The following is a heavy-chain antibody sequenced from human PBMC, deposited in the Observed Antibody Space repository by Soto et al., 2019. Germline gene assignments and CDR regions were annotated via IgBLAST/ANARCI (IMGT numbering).Heavy chain of an antibody. CDR2: IIPILGIA. CDR1: GGTFSSYT. Sequence: ASVKVSCKASGGTFSSYTISWVRQAPGQGLEWMGRIIPILGIANYAQKFQGRVTITADKSTSTAYMELSSLRSEDTAVYYCARSPTDYTIYYYMDVWGKGTTVTVSS. V-gene: IGHV1-69*02. D-gene: IGHD4-4*01. CDR3: ARSPTDYTIYYYMDV. J-gene: IGHJ6*03.